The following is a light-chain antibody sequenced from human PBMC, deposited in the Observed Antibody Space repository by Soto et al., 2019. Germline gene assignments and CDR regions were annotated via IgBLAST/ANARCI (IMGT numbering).Light chain of an antibody. V-gene: IGKV3-15*01. CDR1: QNISSN. Sequence: EIVMTQSPATLSVSPGERAILSCRARQNISSNLTWYQKKPGQAPRVLIDGASTRATGIPARFSGSGSGTEFTLTISSLQSEDVAVYYCQRYNNWLWTFGQRTKVEIK. CDR3: QRYNNWLWT. J-gene: IGKJ1*01. CDR2: GAS.